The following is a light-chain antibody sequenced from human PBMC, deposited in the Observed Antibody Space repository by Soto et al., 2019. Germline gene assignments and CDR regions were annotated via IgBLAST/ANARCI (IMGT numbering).Light chain of an antibody. V-gene: IGLV2-8*01. CDR1: SSDVGGYNY. J-gene: IGLJ1*01. CDR3: SPYAGSNNYV. Sequence: QSVLTQPPSASGSPGQSVTISCTGTSSDVGGYNYVSWYQQHPGKAPKLMIYEVSQRPSGVPDRFFGSKSGNTASLTVSGLQAEDEADYYCSPYAGSNNYVFGTGTKLTVL. CDR2: EVS.